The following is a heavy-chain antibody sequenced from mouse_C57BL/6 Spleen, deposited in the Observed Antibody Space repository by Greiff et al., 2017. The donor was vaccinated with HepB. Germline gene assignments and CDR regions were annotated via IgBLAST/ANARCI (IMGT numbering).Heavy chain of an antibody. V-gene: IGHV1-15*01. D-gene: IGHD2-1*01. J-gene: IGHJ2*01. Sequence: LQESGAELVRPGASVTLSCKASGYTFTDYEMHWVKQTPVHGLEWIGAIDPETGGTAYNQKFKGKAILTADKSSSTAYMELRSLTSEDSAVYYCTRWGGNYLYYFDYWGQGTTLTVSS. CDR1: GYTFTDYE. CDR2: IDPETGGT. CDR3: TRWGGNYLYYFDY.